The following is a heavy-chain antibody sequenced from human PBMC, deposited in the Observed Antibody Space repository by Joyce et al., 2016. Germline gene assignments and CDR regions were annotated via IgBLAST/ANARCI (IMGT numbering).Heavy chain of an antibody. J-gene: IGHJ1*01. CDR1: GFSFSDYW. CDR3: ARDDSSGWFPQRCFQH. Sequence: EVELVESGGGLVQPGGSLRLACGASGFSFSDYWMSWGRQAPGKGLEWVASINRDGGEKYHVDSVKGRFTISRDNAKKSLYLQMTDLGADDTAVYYCARDDSSGWFPQRCFQHWGQGTLVSVSS. CDR2: INRDGGEK. V-gene: IGHV3-7*03. D-gene: IGHD6-19*01.